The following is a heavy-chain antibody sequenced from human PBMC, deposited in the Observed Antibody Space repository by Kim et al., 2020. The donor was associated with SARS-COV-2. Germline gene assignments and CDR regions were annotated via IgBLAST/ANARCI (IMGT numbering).Heavy chain of an antibody. V-gene: IGHV3-21*01. Sequence: GGSLRLSCAASGFTFSSYSMNWVRQAPGKGLEWVSSISSSSSYIYYADSVKGRFTISRDNAKNSLYLQMNSLRAEDTAVYYCARTSPPLLKGRIWFGELFSAGLGGGMDVWGPGTTVTVSS. CDR2: ISSSSSYI. D-gene: IGHD3-10*01. CDR3: ARTSPPLLKGRIWFGELFSAGLGGGMDV. J-gene: IGHJ6*02. CDR1: GFTFSSYS.